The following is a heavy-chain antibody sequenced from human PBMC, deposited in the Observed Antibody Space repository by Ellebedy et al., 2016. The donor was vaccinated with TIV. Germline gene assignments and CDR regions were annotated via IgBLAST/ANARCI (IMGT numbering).Heavy chain of an antibody. D-gene: IGHD6-19*01. CDR3: AQANRLNSGWSPTYWYFDV. V-gene: IGHV3-33*03. CDR1: GLSVINDD. J-gene: IGHJ2*01. CDR2: LCYGGDNA. Sequence: GESLKISCAASGLSVINDDMNWVRQAPGKGLEWVAVLCYGGDNAYYADSVKGRFTISRDKSKNTLHLQMDSLTAEDTAVYYCAQANRLNSGWSPTYWYFDVWGRGTLVTVSS.